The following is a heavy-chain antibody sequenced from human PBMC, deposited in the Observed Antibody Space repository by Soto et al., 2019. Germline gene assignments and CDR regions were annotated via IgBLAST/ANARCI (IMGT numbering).Heavy chain of an antibody. CDR3: ANYCRSTSCFSGGLEH. CDR1: GFTFSSYG. V-gene: IGHV3-30*18. Sequence: QVQLVESGGGVVQPGRSLRLSCAASGFTFSSYGMHWVRQAPGKGLAWVAVISDDGSNKYYADAVKGRFTISRDNSKNTLYLPMNSLRAEDTAVYYCANYCRSTSCFSGGLEHWGQGTLVTVSS. D-gene: IGHD2-2*01. J-gene: IGHJ5*02. CDR2: ISDDGSNK.